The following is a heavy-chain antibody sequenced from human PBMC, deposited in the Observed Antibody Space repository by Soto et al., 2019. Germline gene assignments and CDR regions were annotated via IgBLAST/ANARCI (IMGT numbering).Heavy chain of an antibody. Sequence: QVQVVQSGAEVKKPGSSVKVSCKVSGGIFTNNAISWVRQAPGQGLEWLGVVCPLFDTAYYAQIFRGRLRISADGATTTAYMELSGLTSADTAGYLCATGGHNDGYNCSHGMDVWGQGTTVTVS. CDR1: GGIFTNNA. J-gene: IGHJ6*02. CDR2: VCPLFDTA. V-gene: IGHV1-69*01. CDR3: ATGGHNDGYNCSHGMDV. D-gene: IGHD5-18*01.